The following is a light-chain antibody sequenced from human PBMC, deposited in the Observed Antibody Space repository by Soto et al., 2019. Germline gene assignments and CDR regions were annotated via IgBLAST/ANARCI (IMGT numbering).Light chain of an antibody. V-gene: IGKV3-15*01. J-gene: IGKJ1*01. CDR2: DAS. Sequence: DIVMTQSPATLSVSPGERVTLSCRASQSVSTHLAWYQQKPGQAPRLLIYDASTRASGIPARFSGSASGTEFTLTISSLQSEDFAFYYCQQYNNWWTFGQGTKVDLK. CDR1: QSVSTH. CDR3: QQYNNWWT.